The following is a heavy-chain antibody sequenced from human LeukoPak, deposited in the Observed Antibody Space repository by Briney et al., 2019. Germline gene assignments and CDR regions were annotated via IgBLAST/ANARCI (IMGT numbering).Heavy chain of an antibody. D-gene: IGHD6-13*01. CDR2: INWNGGST. V-gene: IGHV3-20*04. CDR1: GFTFDDYG. Sequence: GGSLRLSCAASGFTFDDYGMSWVRQAPGKGLEWVSGINWNGGSTGYADSVKGRFTISRDNAKNSLYPQMNSLRAEDTALYYCARAPGIAAANRADYWGQGTLVTVSS. CDR3: ARAPGIAAANRADY. J-gene: IGHJ4*02.